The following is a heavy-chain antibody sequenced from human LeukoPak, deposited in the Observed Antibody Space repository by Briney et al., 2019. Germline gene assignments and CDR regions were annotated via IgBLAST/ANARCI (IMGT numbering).Heavy chain of an antibody. D-gene: IGHD2-2*02. CDR1: GGSISSGGYY. J-gene: IGHJ4*02. V-gene: IGHV4-30-2*01. Sequence: PSETLSLTCTVSGGSISSGGYYWSWIRQPPGKGLEWIGYIYHSGSTYYNPSLKSRVTISVGRSKNQFSLKLSSVTAADTAVYYCARDNTDCSSTSCYTVVDYWGQGTLVTVSS. CDR3: ARDNTDCSSTSCYTVVDY. CDR2: IYHSGST.